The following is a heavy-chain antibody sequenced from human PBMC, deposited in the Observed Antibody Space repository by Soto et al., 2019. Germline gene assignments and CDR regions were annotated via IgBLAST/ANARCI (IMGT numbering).Heavy chain of an antibody. D-gene: IGHD2-15*01. V-gene: IGHV3-30*18. Sequence: QVQLVESGGGVVQPGRSPRLSCAASGFTFSNFGMHWVRQAPGKGLEWVAAISSDGGDKYYSHSVKDRFTVSRDNSRNRLFRQMNSLRVEDTAVYYCVKGSDVARQELDRWGQGILVTVSS. CDR1: GFTFSNFG. CDR3: VKGSDVARQELDR. J-gene: IGHJ5*02. CDR2: ISSDGGDK.